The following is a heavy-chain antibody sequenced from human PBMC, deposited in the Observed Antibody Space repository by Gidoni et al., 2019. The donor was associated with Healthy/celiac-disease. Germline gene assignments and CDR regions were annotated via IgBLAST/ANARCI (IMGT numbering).Heavy chain of an antibody. D-gene: IGHD3-9*01. CDR1: GFPFSAYY. CDR3: ARERILTGYSGDVEDY. V-gene: IGHV3-11*01. CDR2: ISSSGSTI. Sequence: QVQLVESGGGLVKPGGSLRLSCAAFGFPFSAYYMSWIRQATGKGLEWVSYISSSGSTIYYADSVKGRFTISRDNAKNSLYLQMNSLRAEDTAVYYCARERILTGYSGDVEDYWGQGTLVTVSS. J-gene: IGHJ4*02.